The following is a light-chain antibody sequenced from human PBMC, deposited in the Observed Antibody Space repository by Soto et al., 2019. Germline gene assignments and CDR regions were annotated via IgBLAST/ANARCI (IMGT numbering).Light chain of an antibody. Sequence: EIVMTQSPATLSVSPGERATLSCRASQSVSSNLAWYQQKPGQAPRLLIYETSSRATGIPDRFSGSGSGTDFTLTISRLEPEDFAVYYCQQYGSSPSWTFGQGTKVDI. CDR3: QQYGSSPSWT. V-gene: IGKV3-20*01. CDR2: ETS. CDR1: QSVSSN. J-gene: IGKJ1*01.